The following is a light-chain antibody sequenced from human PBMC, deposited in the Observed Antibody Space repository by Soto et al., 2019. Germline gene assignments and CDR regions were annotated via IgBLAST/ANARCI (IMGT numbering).Light chain of an antibody. CDR1: QSVSSSY. CDR3: QQYGSSWWT. CDR2: GAS. V-gene: IGKV3-20*01. Sequence: EIVLTQSPGTLSLSPGERATLSCRASQSVSSSYLAWYQQKPGQAPRFLIYGASSRATGIPDRFSGSGSGTDFTLTISRLEPEDFAVYYWQQYGSSWWTFGQGTKVEIK. J-gene: IGKJ1*01.